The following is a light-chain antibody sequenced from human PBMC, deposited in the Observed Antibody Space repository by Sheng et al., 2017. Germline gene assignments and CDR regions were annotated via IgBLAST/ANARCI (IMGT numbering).Light chain of an antibody. J-gene: IGKJ1*01. Sequence: DIQMTQSPSSVSASVGDRVIITCRASQDISNWLAWYLQTPGKAPRLLIYTTSTLQRGVPSRFSGSGSGTEFTLTISSLQPEDFATYYCQQYNSYRTFGQGTKVEIK. V-gene: IGKV1D-12*01. CDR3: QQYNSYRT. CDR2: TTS. CDR1: QDISNW.